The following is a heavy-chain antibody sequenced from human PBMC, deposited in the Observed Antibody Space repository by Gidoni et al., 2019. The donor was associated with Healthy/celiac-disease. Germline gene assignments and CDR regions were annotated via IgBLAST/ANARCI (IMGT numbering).Heavy chain of an antibody. Sequence: STYYNPSLKSRVTISVDTSKNQFSLKLSSVTAADTAVYYCARDLGGTAMDNWGQGTLVTVSS. CDR2: ST. V-gene: IGHV4-30-2*05. J-gene: IGHJ4*02. D-gene: IGHD5-18*01. CDR3: ARDLGGTAMDN.